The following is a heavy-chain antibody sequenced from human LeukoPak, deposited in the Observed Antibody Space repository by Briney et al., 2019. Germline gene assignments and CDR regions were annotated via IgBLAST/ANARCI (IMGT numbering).Heavy chain of an antibody. D-gene: IGHD2/OR15-2a*01. Sequence: PGGSLRLSCAASGFTFSSCAMSWVRQAPGKGPEWVSGISAGGDSTYYGDSVKGRFTMSRDNSKNTLYLQMNSLRAEDTAVYYCAPSYRITTKRMLNEYFQHWGQGTLVTISS. V-gene: IGHV3-23*01. CDR2: ISAGGDST. CDR1: GFTFSSCA. J-gene: IGHJ1*01. CDR3: APSYRITTKRMLNEYFQH.